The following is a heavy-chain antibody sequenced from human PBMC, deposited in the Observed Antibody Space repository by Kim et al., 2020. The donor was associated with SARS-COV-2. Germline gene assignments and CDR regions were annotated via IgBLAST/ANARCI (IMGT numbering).Heavy chain of an antibody. Sequence: VKGRFTISRDNAKNTLYLQMNSLRAEDTAVYYCARDLVFLRPAGPRGMDVWGQGTTVTVSS. CDR3: ARDLVFLRPAGPRGMDV. D-gene: IGHD2-2*01. J-gene: IGHJ6*02. V-gene: IGHV3-74*01.